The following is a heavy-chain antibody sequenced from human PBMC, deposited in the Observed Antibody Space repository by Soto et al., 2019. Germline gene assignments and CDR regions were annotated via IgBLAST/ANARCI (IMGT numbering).Heavy chain of an antibody. CDR1: GFTFSSYG. V-gene: IGHV3-30*18. D-gene: IGHD2-8*01. J-gene: IGHJ4*02. Sequence: PGGSLRLSCAASGFTFSSYGMHWVRQAPGKGLEWVAVISYDGSNKYYADSVKGRFTISRDNSKNTLYLQMNSLRAEDTAVYYCAKDVLYHRYFDYWGQGTLVTVSS. CDR2: ISYDGSNK. CDR3: AKDVLYHRYFDY.